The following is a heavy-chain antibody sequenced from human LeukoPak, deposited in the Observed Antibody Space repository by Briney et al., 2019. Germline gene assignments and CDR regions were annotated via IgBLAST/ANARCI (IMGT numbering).Heavy chain of an antibody. CDR2: IWYDGSNK. D-gene: IGHD2-21*02. V-gene: IGHV3-33*01. J-gene: IGHJ4*02. Sequence: PGGSLRLSCAASGFTFRNYGMHWVRQAPGKGLEWVAVIWYDGSNKYYPDSVKGRFTISRDNSKNTLYLQVNSLRAEDTTVYYCATIRNCGGDCYYFDYWGQGTLVTVSS. CDR3: ATIRNCGGDCYYFDY. CDR1: GFTFRNYG.